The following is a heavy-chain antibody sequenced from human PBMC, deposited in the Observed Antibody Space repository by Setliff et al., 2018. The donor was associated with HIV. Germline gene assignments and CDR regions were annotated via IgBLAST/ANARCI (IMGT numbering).Heavy chain of an antibody. J-gene: IGHJ4*02. CDR3: ATGIVAATYFDY. CDR1: GFNFRSYS. CDR2: ISYDGTTA. Sequence: PGESLTISCAASGFNFRSYSLHWVRQAPGEGLEWVAVISYDGTTAYYADSVKGRFTASRDNSKNTLYLQMDSLRLDDTAVYFCATGIVAATYFDYWGQGTLVAVCS. V-gene: IGHV3-30*04. D-gene: IGHD1-26*01.